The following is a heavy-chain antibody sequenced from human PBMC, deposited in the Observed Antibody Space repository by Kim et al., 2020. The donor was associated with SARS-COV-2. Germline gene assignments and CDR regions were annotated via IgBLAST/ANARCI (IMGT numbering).Heavy chain of an antibody. CDR1: GGSISNYY. Sequence: SETLSLTCTVSGGSISNYYWSWIRQPAGKGLEWIGRIYSSGSTNYNPSLKGRVTVSVDTSKNQFSLKLSSVTAADTAVYYCARGSSPAPGIFDYWGQGTLVTVSS. J-gene: IGHJ4*02. CDR3: ARGSSPAPGIFDY. D-gene: IGHD1-20*01. CDR2: IYSSGST. V-gene: IGHV4-4*07.